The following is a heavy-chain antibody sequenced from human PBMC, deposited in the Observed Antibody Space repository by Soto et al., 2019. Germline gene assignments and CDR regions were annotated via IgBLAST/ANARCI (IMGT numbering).Heavy chain of an antibody. V-gene: IGHV3-74*01. CDR2: MNTDGTTT. CDR3: VRGTSGWPGMDY. J-gene: IGHJ4*02. D-gene: IGHD6-19*01. CDR1: GFTFSTYW. Sequence: QPGGSLRFSCAASGFTFSTYWMHWVRQAPGKGLVWVSRMNTDGTTTDYADSVKGRFTISRDNAKSTLYLQMNGLRAEDTAVYFCVRGTSGWPGMDYWGQGTLVTVSS.